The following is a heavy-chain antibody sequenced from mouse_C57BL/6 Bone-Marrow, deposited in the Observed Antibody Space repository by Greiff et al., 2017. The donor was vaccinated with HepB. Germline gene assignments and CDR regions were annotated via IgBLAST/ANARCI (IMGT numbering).Heavy chain of an antibody. J-gene: IGHJ3*01. V-gene: IGHV14-3*01. CDR2: IDPANGNT. Sequence: EVQLVESVAELVRPGASVKLSCTASGFNIKNTYMHWVKQRPEQGLEWIGRIDPANGNTKYAPKFQGKATITADTSSNTAYLQLSSLTSEDTAIYYCARGGAMVRGGAWFAYWGQGTLVTVSA. D-gene: IGHD2-1*01. CDR3: ARGGAMVRGGAWFAY. CDR1: GFNIKNTY.